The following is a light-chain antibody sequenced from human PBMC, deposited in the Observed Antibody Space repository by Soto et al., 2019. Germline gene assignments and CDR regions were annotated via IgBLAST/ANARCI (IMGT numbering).Light chain of an antibody. CDR3: QTWGTGIQV. V-gene: IGLV4-69*01. J-gene: IGLJ2*01. CDR2: LNSDGSH. CDR1: SGHSSYA. Sequence: QPVLTQSPSASASLGASVKLTCTLSSGHSSYAIAWHQQRPEKGPRYLMKLNSDGSHSKGDGIPDRFSGSSSGAERYLTISSIQSEDEADYYCQTWGTGIQVFGGGTQLTVL.